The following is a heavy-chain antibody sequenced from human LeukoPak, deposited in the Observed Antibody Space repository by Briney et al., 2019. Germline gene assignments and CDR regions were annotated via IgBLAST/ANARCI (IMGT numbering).Heavy chain of an antibody. V-gene: IGHV3-7*05. CDR3: ARGISTSGWLDY. J-gene: IGHJ4*02. Sequence: GGSLRLSCAASGFTFSNYWMSWVRQAPGKGLEWVANMKTDGSEKDYIDSVKGRFTISRDNSENMLYLQMNSLRAEDTAVYYCARGISTSGWLDYWGRGTLVTVSS. CDR2: MKTDGSEK. D-gene: IGHD6-19*01. CDR1: GFTFSNYW.